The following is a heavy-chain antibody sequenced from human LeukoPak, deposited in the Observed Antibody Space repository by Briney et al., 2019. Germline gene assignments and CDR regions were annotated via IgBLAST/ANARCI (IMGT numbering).Heavy chain of an antibody. CDR3: ARGPPAAAVYFDY. Sequence: SETLSLTCTVSGGSVSRSSYYWGWIRQPPGKGLEWIGSLYHSGSTYYNPSLKSRVTISVDTSKNQFSLKLSSVTAADTAVYYCARGPPAAAVYFDYWGQGTLVTVSS. J-gene: IGHJ4*02. D-gene: IGHD2-2*01. V-gene: IGHV4-39*07. CDR2: LYHSGST. CDR1: GGSVSRSSYY.